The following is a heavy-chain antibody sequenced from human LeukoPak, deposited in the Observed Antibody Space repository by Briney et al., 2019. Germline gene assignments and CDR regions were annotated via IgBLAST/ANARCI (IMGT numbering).Heavy chain of an antibody. CDR1: GGSISGYY. D-gene: IGHD5-18*01. J-gene: IGHJ2*01. CDR3: AREMDTAMVPFWYFDL. Sequence: PSETLSLTCTVSGGSISGYYWSWIRQPPGKGLEWIGYTSNSGSTNYNPSLKSRVTISIDTSKNQFSLNLYSVTAADTAVYYCAREMDTAMVPFWYFDLWGRGTLVAVSS. V-gene: IGHV4-59*01. CDR2: TSNSGST.